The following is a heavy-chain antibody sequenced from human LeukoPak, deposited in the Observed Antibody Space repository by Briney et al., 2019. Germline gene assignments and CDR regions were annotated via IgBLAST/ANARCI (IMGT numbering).Heavy chain of an antibody. CDR1: GFTFSRSS. CDR2: ITGSGTYI. D-gene: IGHD3-22*01. Sequence: GGSLRLSCAASGFTFSRSSMSWVRQAPGKGPEWVSSITGSGTYIYYADSVKGRFTISRDNIQRSVYLQMNSLRAEDTAVYYCAREYYYDTDAGNYWGLGTLVTVSS. CDR3: AREYYYDTDAGNY. V-gene: IGHV3-21*01. J-gene: IGHJ4*02.